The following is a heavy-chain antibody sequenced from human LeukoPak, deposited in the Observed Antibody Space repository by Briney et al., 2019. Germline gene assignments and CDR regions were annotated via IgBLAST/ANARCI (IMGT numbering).Heavy chain of an antibody. CDR2: ISGDGGST. CDR3: AKDTRRATISVAFDY. D-gene: IGHD5-24*01. V-gene: IGHV3-43*02. Sequence: GGSLRLSCAASGFTFDDYAMHWVRQAPGKGLEWVSLISGDGGSTYYADSVKGRFTISRDNSKNSLYLQMNSLRAEDTALYYCAKDTRRATISVAFDYWGQGTLVTVSS. J-gene: IGHJ4*02. CDR1: GFTFDDYA.